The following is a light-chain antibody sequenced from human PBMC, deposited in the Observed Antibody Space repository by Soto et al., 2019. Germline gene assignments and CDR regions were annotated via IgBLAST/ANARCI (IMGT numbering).Light chain of an antibody. CDR1: QSVSNY. CDR3: QQYGSSPTWT. Sequence: EIVLTQSPATLSLSPGERATLSCRASQSVSNYLAWYQQKPGQAPRLLIYGASTRATGIPDRFSGSGSGTDFTLTISRLEPEDSAVYYRQQYGSSPTWTFGQGTKVDI. J-gene: IGKJ1*01. V-gene: IGKV3-20*01. CDR2: GAS.